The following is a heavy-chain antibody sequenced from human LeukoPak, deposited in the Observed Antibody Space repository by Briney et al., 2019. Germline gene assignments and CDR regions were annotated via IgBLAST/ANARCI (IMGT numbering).Heavy chain of an antibody. CDR2: IYHTGTT. CDR3: AKGGGGYFDY. V-gene: IGHV4-38-2*01. CDR1: GYSISSGYY. D-gene: IGHD4-23*01. J-gene: IGHJ4*02. Sequence: SETLSLTCAVSGYSISSGYYWAWIRQPPGKRLEWIESIYHTGTTYYNPSLKSRVTISVDTSKNQFSLGLTSMTAADTAVYYCAKGGGGYFDYWGQGTLVTVSS.